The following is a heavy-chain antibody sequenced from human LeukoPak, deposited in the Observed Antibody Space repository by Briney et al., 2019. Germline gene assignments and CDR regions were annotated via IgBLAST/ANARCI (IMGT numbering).Heavy chain of an antibody. J-gene: IGHJ5*02. D-gene: IGHD4-17*01. CDR2: IIPILGIA. Sequence: ASVKVSCKASGGTFSSYAISWVRQAPGQGLEWMGRIIPILGIANYAQKFQGRVTITADKSTSTAYMELSSLRSEDTAVHYCARDQGDYQLNWFDPWGQGTLVTVSS. CDR1: GGTFSSYA. CDR3: ARDQGDYQLNWFDP. V-gene: IGHV1-69*04.